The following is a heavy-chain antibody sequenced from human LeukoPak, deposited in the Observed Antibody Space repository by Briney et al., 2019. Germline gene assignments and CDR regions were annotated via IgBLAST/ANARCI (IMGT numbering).Heavy chain of an antibody. D-gene: IGHD3-10*01. V-gene: IGHV3-23*01. CDR3: AKDDAWLRFGE. Sequence: WGSLRLSCAASGFTFSSYAMSWVRQAPGKGLEWVSGISPSADIKYYADSVKGRFTISRDNSKNMLYLEVISLTADDTAVYYCAKDDAWLRFGEWSQGTLVTVSS. CDR1: GFTFSSYA. CDR2: ISPSADIK. J-gene: IGHJ4*02.